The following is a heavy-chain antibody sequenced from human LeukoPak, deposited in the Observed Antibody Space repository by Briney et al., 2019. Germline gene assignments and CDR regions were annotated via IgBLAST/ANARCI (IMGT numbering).Heavy chain of an antibody. Sequence: SETLSLTCTVSGGSISSSSHYWGWIRQPPGKGLEWIGSIYYSGSTYYNPSLKSRVTISVDTSKNQFSLKLSSVTAADTAVYYCARRIDRTRRIWFGELLGPYYFDYWGQGTLVTVSS. J-gene: IGHJ4*02. D-gene: IGHD3-10*01. CDR3: ARRIDRTRRIWFGELLGPYYFDY. CDR2: IYYSGST. V-gene: IGHV4-39*01. CDR1: GGSISSSSHY.